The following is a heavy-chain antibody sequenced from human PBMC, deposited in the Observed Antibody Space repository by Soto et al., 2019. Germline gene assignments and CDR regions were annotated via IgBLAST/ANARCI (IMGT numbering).Heavy chain of an antibody. CDR3: ARDREAMDNLGYYYYYGMDV. J-gene: IGHJ6*02. V-gene: IGHV4-34*01. CDR2: INHSGST. CDR1: GGSFSGYY. D-gene: IGHD5-18*01. Sequence: SETLSLTCAVYGGSFSGYYWSWIRQPPGKGLEWIGEINHSGSTNYNPSLKSRVTISVDTSKNQFSLKLSSVTAADTAVYYCARDREAMDNLGYYYYYGMDVWGQGTTVTVSS.